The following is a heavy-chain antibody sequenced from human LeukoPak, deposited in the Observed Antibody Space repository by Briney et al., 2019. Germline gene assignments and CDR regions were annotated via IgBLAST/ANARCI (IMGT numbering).Heavy chain of an antibody. D-gene: IGHD6-6*01. Sequence: GASVKVSCKASGYTFTSYGISWVRQAPGQGLEWMGWISAYNGNTNYAQKLQGRVTMTTDTSTSTAYMELRSLRSDDTAVYYCARGDGPKQLVHGGWFDPWGQGTLVTVSS. J-gene: IGHJ5*02. CDR3: ARGDGPKQLVHGGWFDP. V-gene: IGHV1-18*01. CDR1: GYTFTSYG. CDR2: ISAYNGNT.